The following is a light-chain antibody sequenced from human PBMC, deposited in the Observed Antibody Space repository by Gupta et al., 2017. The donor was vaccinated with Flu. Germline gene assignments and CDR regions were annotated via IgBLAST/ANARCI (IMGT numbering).Light chain of an antibody. Sequence: QSPGTLSLSPGERATLSCRASQSVSSSYLAWYQQKPGQAPRLLIYGASSRATGIPDRFSGSGSGTDFTLTISRLEPEDFAVYYCQHYGSTFGPGTKVDIK. J-gene: IGKJ3*01. CDR1: QSVSSSY. CDR2: GAS. V-gene: IGKV3-20*01. CDR3: QHYGST.